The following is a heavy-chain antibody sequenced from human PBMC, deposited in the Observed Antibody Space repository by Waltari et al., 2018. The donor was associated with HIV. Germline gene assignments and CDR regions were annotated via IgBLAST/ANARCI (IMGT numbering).Heavy chain of an antibody. V-gene: IGHV3-30*02. J-gene: IGHJ4*02. CDR2: IRYDGSNK. Sequence: QVQLVESGGGVVQPGGSLRLSCAASGFTFSSYGMHWVRQAPGKGLEWVAFIRYDGSNKYYADSVKGRFTISRDNSKNTLYLQMNSLRAEDTAVYYCAKDWESSLRVSNCDYWGQGTLVTVSS. D-gene: IGHD1-26*01. CDR3: AKDWESSLRVSNCDY. CDR1: GFTFSSYG.